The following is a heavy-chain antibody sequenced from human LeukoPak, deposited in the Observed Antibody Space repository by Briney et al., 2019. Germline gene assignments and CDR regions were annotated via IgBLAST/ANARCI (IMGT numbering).Heavy chain of an antibody. D-gene: IGHD3-9*01. V-gene: IGHV3-23*01. CDR1: GFTYSCHV. J-gene: IGHJ4*02. CDR3: AKESQTYYDIMTGYPNYYFDY. Sequence: GGSLTLSCAGTGFTYSCHVMRWVGPAGGKGLDWVSAISGCGGRTYYADSVKGRFTISRDNSKNTLYLQMSSLRSDDTAVYYCAKESQTYYDIMTGYPNYYFDYWGQGTLDTVSS. CDR2: ISGCGGRT.